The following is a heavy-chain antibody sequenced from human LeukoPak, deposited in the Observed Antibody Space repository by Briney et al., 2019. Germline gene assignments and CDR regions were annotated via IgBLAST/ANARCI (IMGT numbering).Heavy chain of an antibody. J-gene: IGHJ4*02. CDR1: GGSFSGYY. CDR3: ARSARVKSYSNYAYFDY. CDR2: INHSGST. V-gene: IGHV4-34*01. D-gene: IGHD4-11*01. Sequence: PSETLSLTCAVYGGSFSGYYWSWIHQPPGKGLEWIGEINHSGSTNYNPSLKSRVTISVDTSKNQFSLKLSSVTAADTAVYYCARSARVKSYSNYAYFDYWGQGTLVTVSS.